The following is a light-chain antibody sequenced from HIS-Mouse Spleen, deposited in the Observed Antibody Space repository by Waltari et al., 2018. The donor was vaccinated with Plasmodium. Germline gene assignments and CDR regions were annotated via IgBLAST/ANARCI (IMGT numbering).Light chain of an antibody. V-gene: IGLV5-45*03. CDR3: MIWPSSASV. CDR2: YKSDSDK. Sequence: AVLSQPSSLSASPGASASLTCTLRSGINVGTYRIYWYQQKPGSPPQYLLRYKSDSDKQQGSGVPIRFYGSKDASANAGSLLISGLQAEDEADYYCMIWPSSASVFGGGTKLTVL. CDR1: SGINVGTYR. J-gene: IGLJ3*02.